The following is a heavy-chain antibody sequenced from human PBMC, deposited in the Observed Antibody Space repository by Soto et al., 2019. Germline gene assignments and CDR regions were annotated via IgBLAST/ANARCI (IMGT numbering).Heavy chain of an antibody. CDR3: AVHGEYDAFNF. J-gene: IGHJ3*01. D-gene: IGHD3-10*01. V-gene: IGHV3-74*01. Sequence: EVQVVESGGGLVQPGGSLRLSCAASGISFSRYWTHWVRQAPGKGLEWVSRMGPDGSSTSYADSVKGRFSISRDDAKNTLSLQVNSLRADDTAVYYCAVHGEYDAFNFWGQGTVVTVSS. CDR1: GISFSRYW. CDR2: MGPDGSST.